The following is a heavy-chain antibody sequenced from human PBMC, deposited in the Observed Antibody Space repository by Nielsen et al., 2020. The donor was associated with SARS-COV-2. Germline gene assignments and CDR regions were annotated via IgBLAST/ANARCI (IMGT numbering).Heavy chain of an antibody. D-gene: IGHD7-27*01. CDR2: IYYSGST. CDR1: GGSISSYY. J-gene: IGHJ4*02. CDR3: ARDCSCGLGSSPSYYFDY. Sequence: SETLSLTCTVSGGSISSYYWSWLRQPPGKGLEWNGYIYYSGSTNYNPSLKSRVTISVDTSKTQFSLELRSVTAADTAVYYCARDCSCGLGSSPSYYFDYWGQGTLVTVSS. V-gene: IGHV4-59*12.